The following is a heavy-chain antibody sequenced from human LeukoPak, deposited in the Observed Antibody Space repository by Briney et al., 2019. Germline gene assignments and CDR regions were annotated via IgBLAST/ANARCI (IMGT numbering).Heavy chain of an antibody. Sequence: GGSLRLSCESSGFSFRLHSMTWVRQAAGKGLEWVSSVSGGADNSYYADSVKGRFTVSRDYSKNTLYLQMNSLRAEDTAVYYCARDYDYDSSGYSSDWGQGTLVTVSS. CDR1: GFSFRLHS. D-gene: IGHD3-22*01. V-gene: IGHV3-23*01. CDR3: ARDYDYDSSGYSSD. CDR2: VSGGADNS. J-gene: IGHJ4*02.